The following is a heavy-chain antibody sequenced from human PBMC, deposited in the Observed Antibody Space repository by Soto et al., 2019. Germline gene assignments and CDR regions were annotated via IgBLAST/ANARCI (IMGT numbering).Heavy chain of an antibody. CDR1: GGTLNNYA. Sequence: QVQLVQSGAEVKKPGSSVNVSCKASGGTLNNYAISWVRQAPGQGLEWMGGIIPIFGTTNYPQKFKARGTLTADESTKTAYMELSSLISDDTAIYYCARGGESCGGDCYTHWFFDLGGRGTLVSVTS. D-gene: IGHD2-21*02. J-gene: IGHJ2*01. CDR2: IIPIFGTT. CDR3: ARGGESCGGDCYTHWFFDL. V-gene: IGHV1-69*19.